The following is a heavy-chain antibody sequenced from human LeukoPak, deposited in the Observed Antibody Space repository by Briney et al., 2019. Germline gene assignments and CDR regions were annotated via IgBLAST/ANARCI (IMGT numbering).Heavy chain of an antibody. V-gene: IGHV4-4*09. J-gene: IGHJ6*04. D-gene: IGHD6-19*01. CDR3: ARQGGYSSPFSV. Sequence: SETLSLTCTVSGGSISSFYWAWIRQPPGKGLECIGYIYTSGITNYNPSLKSRVTISVDTSKNQFSLKLSSVTAADTAVYYCARQGGYSSPFSVWGEGTTVTVSS. CDR2: IYTSGIT. CDR1: GGSISSFY.